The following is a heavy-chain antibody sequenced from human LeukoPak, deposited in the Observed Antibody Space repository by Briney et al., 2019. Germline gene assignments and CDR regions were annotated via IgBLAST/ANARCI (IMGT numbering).Heavy chain of an antibody. CDR1: GGSISSYY. J-gene: IGHJ6*03. Sequence: AETLSLTCTVSGGSISSYYWSWIRQPAGKGLEWIGRIYTSGSTNYNPSLKSRVTMSVDTSKNQFSLKLSSVTAADTAVYYCARGNNCSGGSCYDAYYYYYMDVWGKGTTVTVSS. CDR3: ARGNNCSGGSCYDAYYYYYMDV. CDR2: IYTSGST. V-gene: IGHV4-4*07. D-gene: IGHD2-15*01.